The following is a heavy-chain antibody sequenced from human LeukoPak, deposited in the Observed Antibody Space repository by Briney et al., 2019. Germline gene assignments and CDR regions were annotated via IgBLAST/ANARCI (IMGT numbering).Heavy chain of an antibody. CDR3: AIRGSDFWSGFDH. D-gene: IGHD3-3*01. CDR2: FDPENAEI. Sequence: GASVKVSCKLSGSSLHDLPIQWVRQAGTKGLEWMAGFDPENAEIVYAQKFQGRVTMTEDTSTDTAYLELTSLTSDDTALYYCAIRGSDFWSGFDHWGQGTQVTVSS. V-gene: IGHV1-24*01. CDR1: GSSLHDLP. J-gene: IGHJ4*02.